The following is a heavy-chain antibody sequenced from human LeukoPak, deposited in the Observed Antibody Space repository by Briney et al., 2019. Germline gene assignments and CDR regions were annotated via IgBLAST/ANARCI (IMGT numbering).Heavy chain of an antibody. Sequence: PGGSLRLSCAASGFIFSSDDMHWVRQAPGKGLEWVAVISYDGSNKYYADSVKGRFTISRDNSKNSLYLQMSSLRAEDTAVYYCARLTQLARGRYWGQGTLVTVSS. CDR3: ARLTQLARGRY. CDR1: GFIFSSDD. V-gene: IGHV3-33*05. CDR2: ISYDGSNK. J-gene: IGHJ4*02. D-gene: IGHD6-6*01.